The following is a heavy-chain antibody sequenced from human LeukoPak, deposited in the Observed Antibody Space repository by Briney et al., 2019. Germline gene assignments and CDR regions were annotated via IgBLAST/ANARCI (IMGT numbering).Heavy chain of an antibody. Sequence: SQTLSLTCVISGDSVSRNSAAWNWSRQTPSRGLEWLGRTYYRSRWYNDYAVFVKSRITINPDTSKNQFSLQLNSVTPEDAAIYYCARGYCTGDNCPNWFDAWGQGTLVTVSS. CDR3: ARGYCTGDNCPNWFDA. CDR1: GDSVSRNSAA. D-gene: IGHD2-8*02. J-gene: IGHJ5*02. V-gene: IGHV6-1*01. CDR2: TYYRSRWYN.